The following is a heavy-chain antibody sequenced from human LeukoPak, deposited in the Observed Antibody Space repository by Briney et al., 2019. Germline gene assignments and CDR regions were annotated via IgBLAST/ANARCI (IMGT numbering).Heavy chain of an antibody. CDR1: GGSFSGYY. D-gene: IGHD4-11*01. Sequence: SETLSLTCAVYGGSFSGYYWSWIRQPPGKGLERIGEINHSGSTNYNPSLKSRVTISVDTSKNQFSLKLSSVTAADTAVYYCARLSLLQTYYYGMDVWGQGTTVTVSS. CDR2: INHSGST. V-gene: IGHV4-34*01. CDR3: ARLSLLQTYYYGMDV. J-gene: IGHJ6*02.